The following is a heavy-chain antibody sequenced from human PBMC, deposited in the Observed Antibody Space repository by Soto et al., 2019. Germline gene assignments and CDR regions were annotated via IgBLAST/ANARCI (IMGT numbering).Heavy chain of an antibody. CDR3: AKDQLVTGLRYFDY. D-gene: IGHD2-21*02. Sequence: PGGCLRLSCAASGFTFRSYEMNWVRQAPGKGLEWVSYISSSGSTIYYADSVKGRFTISRDNAKNSLYLQMNSLRAEDTAVYYCAKDQLVTGLRYFDYWGQGALVTVSS. V-gene: IGHV3-48*03. J-gene: IGHJ4*02. CDR1: GFTFRSYE. CDR2: ISSSGSTI.